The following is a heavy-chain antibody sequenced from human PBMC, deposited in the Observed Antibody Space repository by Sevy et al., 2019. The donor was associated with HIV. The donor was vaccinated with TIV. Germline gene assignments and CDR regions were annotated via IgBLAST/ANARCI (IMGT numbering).Heavy chain of an antibody. Sequence: GGSLRLSCAASGFTFSSYWMSWVRQAPGKGLEWVANIKQDGSEKYYVDSVKGRFTISRDKAKNSMYLQMNSLRAEDTAVCYCARVGCLAAAPLPTFGFDYWGQGTLVTVSS. J-gene: IGHJ4*02. D-gene: IGHD6-13*01. CDR2: IKQDGSEK. CDR1: GFTFSSYW. CDR3: ARVGCLAAAPLPTFGFDY. V-gene: IGHV3-7*03.